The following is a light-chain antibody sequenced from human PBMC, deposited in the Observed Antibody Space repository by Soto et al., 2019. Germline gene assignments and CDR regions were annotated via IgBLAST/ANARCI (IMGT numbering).Light chain of an antibody. V-gene: IGLV1-44*01. CDR1: SSNIGSKS. Sequence: QSVLTQPPSVSGTPGQRVNMSCSGSSSNIGSKSVSWYQHLPQTAPKFLFFSNNQRPSGIPGRFSVSKSGTAASLAISGLQSDDETQYYCTAWDNSLNVLFFGGGTKLTDL. CDR3: TAWDNSLNVLF. CDR2: SNN. J-gene: IGLJ2*01.